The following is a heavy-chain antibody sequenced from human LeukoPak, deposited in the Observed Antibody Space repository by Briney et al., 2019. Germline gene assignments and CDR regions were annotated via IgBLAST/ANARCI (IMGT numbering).Heavy chain of an antibody. CDR1: GFTFSSYT. Sequence: GGSLRLSCAASGFTFSSYTMNWVRQAPGKGLEWVSFISTSSNYIYYADSVKGRFTISRDNAKNSLYLQMNSLRAEDMALYYCAKGSPSRGYFAYWGQGTLVTVSS. CDR3: AKGSPSRGYFAY. CDR2: ISTSSNYI. V-gene: IGHV3-21*04. J-gene: IGHJ4*02.